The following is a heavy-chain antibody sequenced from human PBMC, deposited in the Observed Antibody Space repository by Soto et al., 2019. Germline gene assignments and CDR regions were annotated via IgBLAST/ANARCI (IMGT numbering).Heavy chain of an antibody. CDR2: VKQDGSEK. J-gene: IGHJ4*02. V-gene: IGHV3-7*04. Sequence: VQLVESGGLLVQPGGSLRLSCAASGFTFGNYWMSWVRQAPGKGLEWVASVKQDGSEKYYVGSVKGRFTISRDNAKNSLYLQMDSLRAEDTAVYFCARGVSSWECWGQGTLVTVSS. CDR3: ARGVSSWEC. CDR1: GFTFGNYW. D-gene: IGHD6-13*01.